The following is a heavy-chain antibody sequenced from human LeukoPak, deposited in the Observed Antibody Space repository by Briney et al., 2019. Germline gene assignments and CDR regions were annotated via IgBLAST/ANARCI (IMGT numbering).Heavy chain of an antibody. CDR1: GFTFTNAW. Sequence: GGSLRLSCAASGFTFTNAWMSWVRQAPGRGREWVGRIKSKTDGGTTDYAAPVKDRFTISRDDSKNTLYLQMNSLKAEDTAVYYCTTGAYDILTGYYHWYFDLWGRGTLVTVSS. J-gene: IGHJ2*01. V-gene: IGHV3-15*01. D-gene: IGHD3-9*01. CDR3: TTGAYDILTGYYHWYFDL. CDR2: IKSKTDGGTT.